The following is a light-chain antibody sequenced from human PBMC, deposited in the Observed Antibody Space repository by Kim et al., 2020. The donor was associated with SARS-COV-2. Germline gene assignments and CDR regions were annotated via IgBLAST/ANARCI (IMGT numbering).Light chain of an antibody. J-gene: IGKJ1*01. V-gene: IGKV3-15*01. CDR1: QSVRSD. CDR3: QQYNDWWT. Sequence: SVSAGEGTTLSCRASQSVRSDLAWYQQKPGQAPRLLIFAASARATGIPARFSGSGSGTEFTLTISSLQSEDSAVYYCQQYNDWWTFGQGTKVDIK. CDR2: AAS.